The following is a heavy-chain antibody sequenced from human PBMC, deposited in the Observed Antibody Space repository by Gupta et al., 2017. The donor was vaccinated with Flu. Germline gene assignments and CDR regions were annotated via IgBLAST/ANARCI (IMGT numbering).Heavy chain of an antibody. V-gene: IGHV3-23*01. CDR2: ISGSGGST. Sequence: EVQLLESGGGLVQPGGSLRLSCAASGFTFSSYAMSWVRQAPGKGLEWVSAISGSGGSTYYADAVKGRFTISRDNSKNTLYLQMNSLRAEDTAVYYCAKAQIYYYDSSATSDWGQGTLVTVSS. D-gene: IGHD3-22*01. CDR3: AKAQIYYYDSSATSD. J-gene: IGHJ4*02. CDR1: GFTFSSYA.